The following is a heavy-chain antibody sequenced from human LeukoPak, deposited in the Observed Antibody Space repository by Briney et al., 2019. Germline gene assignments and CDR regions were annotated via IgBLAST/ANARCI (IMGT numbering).Heavy chain of an antibody. D-gene: IGHD2-2*01. Sequence: PSQTLSLTCTVSGGSIGNNIYSWSWIRQPAGKGLEWIGRIYPSGSSNYNLSLKSRITMSVDTSKNQLSLKLSSVTAADTAVYFCARMVPAGTHNYWGQGLLVTVSS. V-gene: IGHV4-61*02. CDR3: ARMVPAGTHNY. J-gene: IGHJ4*02. CDR2: IYPSGSS. CDR1: GGSIGNNIYS.